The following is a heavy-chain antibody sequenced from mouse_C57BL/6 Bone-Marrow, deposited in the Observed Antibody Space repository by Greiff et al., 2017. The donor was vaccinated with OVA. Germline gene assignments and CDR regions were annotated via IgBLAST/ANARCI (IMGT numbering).Heavy chain of an antibody. V-gene: IGHV1-50*01. J-gene: IGHJ3*01. CDR2: IDPSDSYT. CDR3: AREGSPYGSSSAWFAY. D-gene: IGHD1-1*01. Sequence: VKLQQPGAELVKPGASVKLSCKASGYTFTSYWMQWVKQRPGQGLEWIGEIDPSDSYTNYNQKFKGKATLTVDTSSSTAYMQLSSLTSEDSAVYYGAREGSPYGSSSAWFAYWGQGTLVTVSA. CDR1: GYTFTSYW.